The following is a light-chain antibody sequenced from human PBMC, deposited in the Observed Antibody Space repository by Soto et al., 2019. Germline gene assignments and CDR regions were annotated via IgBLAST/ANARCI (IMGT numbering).Light chain of an antibody. CDR2: GAS. Sequence: EIVMTQSPATLSVSPGERATLSCRASQSVSSNLAWYQQKPGQAPRLLMYGASTSATGIPDRFSGSGSGTEFNLTISSLQSEDFAVYYCQQHNNWPPWTFGQGTKVEIK. J-gene: IGKJ1*01. V-gene: IGKV3-15*01. CDR3: QQHNNWPPWT. CDR1: QSVSSN.